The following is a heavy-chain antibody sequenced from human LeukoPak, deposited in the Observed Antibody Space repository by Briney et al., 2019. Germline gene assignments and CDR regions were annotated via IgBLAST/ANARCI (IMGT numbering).Heavy chain of an antibody. V-gene: IGHV4-59*08. D-gene: IGHD3-10*01. J-gene: IGHJ3*02. Sequence: KTSETLSLTCAVYGGSFSGYYWSWIRQPPGKGLEWIGYIYYSGSTNYNPSLKSRVTISVDTSKNQFSLKLSSVTAADTAVYYCARRPYYYGSGSYSNAFDIWGQGTMVTVSS. CDR1: GGSFSGYY. CDR2: IYYSGST. CDR3: ARRPYYYGSGSYSNAFDI.